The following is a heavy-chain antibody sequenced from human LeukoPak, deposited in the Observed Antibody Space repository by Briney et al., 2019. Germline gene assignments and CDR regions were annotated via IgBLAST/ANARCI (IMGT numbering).Heavy chain of an antibody. CDR2: INPNSGGT. Sequence: VASVKVSCKASGYTFTGYYMHWVRQAPGQGLEWMGWINPNSGGTNYAQKFQGRVTMTRDTSISAAYMELSRLRSDDTAVYYCARTNWGSDFDYWGQGTLVTVSS. CDR3: ARTNWGSDFDY. J-gene: IGHJ4*02. D-gene: IGHD7-27*01. V-gene: IGHV1-2*02. CDR1: GYTFTGYY.